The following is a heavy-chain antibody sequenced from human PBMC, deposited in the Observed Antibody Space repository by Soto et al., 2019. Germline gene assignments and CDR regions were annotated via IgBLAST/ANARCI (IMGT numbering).Heavy chain of an antibody. D-gene: IGHD4-17*01. J-gene: IGHJ6*02. Sequence: GGSLRLSCAASGFTFSSYSMNWVRQAPGKGLEWVSYISSSSSTIYYADSVKGRFTISRDNAKDSLYLQMNSLRDEDTAVYYCARDAYGDYYYYGMDVWGQGTTVTVSS. CDR2: ISSSSSTI. CDR3: ARDAYGDYYYYGMDV. V-gene: IGHV3-48*02. CDR1: GFTFSSYS.